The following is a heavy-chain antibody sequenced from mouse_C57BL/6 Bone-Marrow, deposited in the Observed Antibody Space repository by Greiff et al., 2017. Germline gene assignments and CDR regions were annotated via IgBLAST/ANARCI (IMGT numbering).Heavy chain of an antibody. J-gene: IGHJ3*01. CDR1: GFTFSDYY. V-gene: IGHV5-12*01. Sequence: EVQVVESGGGLVQPGGSLKLSCAASGFTFSDYYMYWVRQTPEKRLEWVAYISNGGGSTYYPDTVKGRFPISRDNAKNTLYLQMSRLKSEDTAMYYCASHQAWFAYWGQGTLVTVSA. CDR2: ISNGGGST. CDR3: ASHQAWFAY.